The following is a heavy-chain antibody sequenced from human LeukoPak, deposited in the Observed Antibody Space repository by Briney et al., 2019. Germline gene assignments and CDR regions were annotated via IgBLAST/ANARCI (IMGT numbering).Heavy chain of an antibody. CDR3: ARGHYGGNRYFDI. J-gene: IGHJ4*02. CDR2: IHPNSGKT. D-gene: IGHD4-23*01. Sequence: WATVNLSCKVSGYSVSSCDYNWVRQPPGPGQEWVGWIHPNSGKTGYAQNFHGRVTMTRDTSTETAFIELSSLKFDDTAIFYCARGHYGGNRYFDIWGQGTRVTVSS. CDR1: GYSVSSCD. V-gene: IGHV1-8*01.